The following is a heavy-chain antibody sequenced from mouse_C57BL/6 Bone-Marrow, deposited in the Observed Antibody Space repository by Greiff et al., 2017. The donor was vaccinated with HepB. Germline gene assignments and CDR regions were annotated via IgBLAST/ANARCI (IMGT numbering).Heavy chain of an antibody. CDR3: ARTYYYGSSYDDYAMDY. D-gene: IGHD1-1*01. Sequence: VKLQESGPGLVAPSQSLSITCTVSGFSLTSYGVHWVRQPPGKGLEWLVVIWSDGSTTYNSALKSRLSISKDNSKSQVFLKMNSLQTDDTAMYYCARTYYYGSSYDDYAMDYWGQGTSVTVSS. CDR2: IWSDGST. V-gene: IGHV2-6*03. CDR1: GFSLTSYG. J-gene: IGHJ4*01.